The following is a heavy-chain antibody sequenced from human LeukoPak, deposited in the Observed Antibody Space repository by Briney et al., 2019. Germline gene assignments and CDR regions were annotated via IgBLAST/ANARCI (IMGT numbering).Heavy chain of an antibody. V-gene: IGHV3-23*01. CDR3: AKDWIQFNRVFDCFDS. CDR1: GFPFETNA. CDR2: IGNTET. D-gene: IGHD5-18*01. Sequence: GGSLRLSCATSGFPFETNAMSWVRQAPGKGLEWVAAIGNTETFYADSVTGRFTISRDNSKNTVNLQMNRLRVEDTAIYYCAKDWIQFNRVFDCFDSWGQGTLVTVSS. J-gene: IGHJ4*02.